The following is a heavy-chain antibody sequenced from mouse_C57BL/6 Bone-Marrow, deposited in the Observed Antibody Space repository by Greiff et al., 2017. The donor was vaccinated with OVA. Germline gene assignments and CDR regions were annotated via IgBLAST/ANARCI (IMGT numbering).Heavy chain of an antibody. CDR1: GFTFSDYG. J-gene: IGHJ2*01. Sequence: DVKLVESGGGLVKPGGSLKLSCAASGFTFSDYGMHWVRQAPEKGLEWVAYISSGSSTIYYADTVKGRFTISRDNAKNTLFLQMTSLRSEDTAMYYCAIIYDGYYLDYWGQGTTLTVSS. CDR2: ISSGSSTI. CDR3: AIIYDGYYLDY. D-gene: IGHD2-3*01. V-gene: IGHV5-17*01.